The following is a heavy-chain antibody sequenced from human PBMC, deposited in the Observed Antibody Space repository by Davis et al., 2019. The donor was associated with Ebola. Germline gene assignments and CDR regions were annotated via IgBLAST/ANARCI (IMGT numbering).Heavy chain of an antibody. D-gene: IGHD3-3*01. V-gene: IGHV3-15*01. CDR1: AFTFSNAW. CDR2: IKSKTDGGTT. J-gene: IGHJ6*04. Sequence: GGSLRLSCAASAFTFSNAWMSCVRQAPGKGLEWVGRIKSKTDGGTTDYATPVKGRFTISRDDSKNKLYLQMNSLKTEDTAVYYCTTGLGWNYYYYGMDVWGKGTTVTVSS. CDR3: TTGLGWNYYYYGMDV.